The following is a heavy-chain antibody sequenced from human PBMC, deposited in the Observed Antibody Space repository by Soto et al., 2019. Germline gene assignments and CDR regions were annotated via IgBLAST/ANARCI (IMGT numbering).Heavy chain of an antibody. CDR2: IVPLIGKT. CDR1: GDSDGIYN. V-gene: IGHV1-69*06. CDR3: AGRSMADTWLDP. D-gene: IGHD6-19*01. Sequence: QVRLVQAGAELKRPGSSVKVSCKVSGDSDGIYNIAWVRPAPGQGLEWLGGIVPLIGKTDFSKRFRGRVTITAEKSKGPAYLELHSLESKDTDVYYCAGRSMADTWLDPWGQGT. J-gene: IGHJ5*02.